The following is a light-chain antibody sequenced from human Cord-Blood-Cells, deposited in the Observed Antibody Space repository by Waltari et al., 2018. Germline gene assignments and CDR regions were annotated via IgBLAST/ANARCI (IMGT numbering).Light chain of an antibody. CDR2: EGS. Sequence: QSALTQPAYVSGSPGQSITIYFTGTSSDVGSYNLGSWYQQHPGKAPKLMIYEGSKRPSGVSNRFSGAKSGNTASVTISGLQAEDEADYYCCSYAGSSTWVFGGGTKLTVL. CDR3: CSYAGSSTWV. CDR1: SSDVGSYNL. J-gene: IGLJ3*02. V-gene: IGLV2-23*01.